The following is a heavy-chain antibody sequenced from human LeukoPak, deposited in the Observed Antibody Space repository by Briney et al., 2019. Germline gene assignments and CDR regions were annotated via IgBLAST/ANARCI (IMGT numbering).Heavy chain of an antibody. CDR3: AMFGLVAAIDS. D-gene: IGHD5-12*01. J-gene: IGHJ4*02. V-gene: IGHV3-7*02. CDR2: IKGDGSEK. Sequence: GGSLRLSCAASGFTFRSIAMTWVRQAPGRGLEWVANIKGDGSEKYYADSVRGQFTISRDNAKNSLYLQMNSLRAEDTAVYYCAMFGLVAAIDSWGQGTLVTVSS. CDR1: GFTFRSIA.